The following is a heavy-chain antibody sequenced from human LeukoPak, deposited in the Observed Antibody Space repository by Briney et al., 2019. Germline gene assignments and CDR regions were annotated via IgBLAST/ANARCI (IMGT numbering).Heavy chain of an antibody. J-gene: IGHJ5*02. D-gene: IGHD3-10*01. CDR2: ISAYNGKT. CDR1: GYSFTNYG. Sequence: ASVKVSCKASGYSFTNYGITWVRQAPGQGLEWMGWISAYNGKTKYAQKFQGRVTMTTDTSTTTAYMELRSLRSDDTALYYCARSWGFGDPNWFDPWGQGTLVTVSS. V-gene: IGHV1-18*01. CDR3: ARSWGFGDPNWFDP.